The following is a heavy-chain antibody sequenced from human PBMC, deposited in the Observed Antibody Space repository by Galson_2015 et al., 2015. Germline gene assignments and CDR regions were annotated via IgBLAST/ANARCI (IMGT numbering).Heavy chain of an antibody. Sequence: QSGAEVKKPGESLKISCTGSGYSFTSYWIGWVRQMPGKGLEWMGIIFPGDSDIRYSPSFQGQVTISADKSITTAYLQWSSLKASDTAMYYCARASRPLYYYDTSGYHFDYWGQGTLVTVSS. CDR1: GYSFTSYW. D-gene: IGHD3-22*01. V-gene: IGHV5-51*01. CDR2: IFPGDSDI. J-gene: IGHJ4*02. CDR3: ARASRPLYYYDTSGYHFDY.